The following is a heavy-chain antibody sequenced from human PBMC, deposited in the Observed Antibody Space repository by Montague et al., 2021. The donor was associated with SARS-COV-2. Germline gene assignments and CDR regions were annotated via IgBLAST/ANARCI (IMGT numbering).Heavy chain of an antibody. CDR3: AKGGVWERRGLTTFDY. Sequence: SLRLSCAASGFTFSAYTMNWVRQAPGKGLEWVSSIGGSSSFRDYTDSVKGRFTITRDNANNSLFLEMNSLRAEDTAVYYCAKGGVWERRGLTTFDYWGQGTLVTVSS. CDR2: IGGSSSFR. J-gene: IGHJ4*02. CDR1: GFTFSAYT. V-gene: IGHV3-21*04. D-gene: IGHD1-26*01.